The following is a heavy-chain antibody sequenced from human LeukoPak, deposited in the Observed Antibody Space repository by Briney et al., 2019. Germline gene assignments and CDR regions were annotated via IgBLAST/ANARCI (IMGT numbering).Heavy chain of an antibody. D-gene: IGHD6-6*01. J-gene: IGHJ4*02. CDR2: ISDSGGNT. CDR1: GFTFNTYA. Sequence: GSLRLSCAAPGFTFNTYAMSWVRQAPWERLQWVSGISDSGGNTYYADSVRGRFTISRDNSKNTLYLQMNSLRAEDTAVYYCARHRSSWLIDYWGQGTLVTVSS. V-gene: IGHV3-23*01. CDR3: ARHRSSWLIDY.